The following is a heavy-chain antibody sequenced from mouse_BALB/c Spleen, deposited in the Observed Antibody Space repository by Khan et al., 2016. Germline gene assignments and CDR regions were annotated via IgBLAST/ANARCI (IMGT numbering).Heavy chain of an antibody. V-gene: IGHV3-2*02. D-gene: IGHD1-2*01. J-gene: IGHJ3*01. CDR1: GYSITSDYA. CDR3: ARSTTATRLYAY. CDR2: ISYSGST. Sequence: EVQLLESGPGLVKPSQSLSLTCTVTGYSITSDYAWNWTRQFPGNKLEWMGYISYSGSTSYNPSLKSRISITRDTSKNQFFLQLNSVTTEDTATDYCARSTTATRLYAYWCQGTLVTVAA.